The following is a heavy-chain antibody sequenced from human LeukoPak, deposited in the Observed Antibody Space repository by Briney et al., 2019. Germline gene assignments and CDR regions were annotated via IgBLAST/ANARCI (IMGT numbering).Heavy chain of an antibody. CDR1: GFIFSNYD. CDR3: ARDRDDFWSGSPDY. J-gene: IGHJ4*02. Sequence: PGGSLRLSCVASGFIFSNYDVNWVRQAPGKGLEWLAYIGGSGSTKYYADSVKGRFTISRDNAKNSLYLLMSSLRAEDTALYYCARDRDDFWSGSPDYWGQGTLVTVSS. V-gene: IGHV3-48*03. D-gene: IGHD3-3*01. CDR2: IGGSGSTK.